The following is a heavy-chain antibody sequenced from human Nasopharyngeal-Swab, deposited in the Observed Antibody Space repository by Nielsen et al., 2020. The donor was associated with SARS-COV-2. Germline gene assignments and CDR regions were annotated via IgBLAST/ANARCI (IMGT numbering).Heavy chain of an antibody. CDR3: ARQGSGSYYSRGYYFDY. V-gene: IGHV4-39*01. J-gene: IGHJ4*02. CDR2: IYYSGST. D-gene: IGHD3-10*01. Sequence: WICQPPGKGLEWIGSIYYSGSTYYNPSLKSRVTISVHTSKNQFSLKLSSVTAADTAVYYCARQGSGSYYSRGYYFDYWGQGTLVTVSS.